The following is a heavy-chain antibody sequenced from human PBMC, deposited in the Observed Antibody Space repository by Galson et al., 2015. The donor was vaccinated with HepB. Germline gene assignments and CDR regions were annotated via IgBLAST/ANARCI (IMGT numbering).Heavy chain of an antibody. J-gene: IGHJ6*02. Sequence: SVKVSCKASGYTFTSYYMHWVRQAPGQGLEWMGIINPSGGSTSYAQKFQGRVTMTRDTSTSTVYMELSSLRSEDTAVYYCAREGGGSGSYYYYYYYYGMDVWGQGTTVTVSS. CDR1: GYTFTSYY. D-gene: IGHD3-10*01. CDR2: INPSGGST. CDR3: AREGGGSGSYYYYYYYYGMDV. V-gene: IGHV1-46*01.